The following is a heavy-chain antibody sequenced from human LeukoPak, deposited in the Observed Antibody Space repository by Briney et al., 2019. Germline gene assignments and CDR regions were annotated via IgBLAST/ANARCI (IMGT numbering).Heavy chain of an antibody. J-gene: IGHJ5*02. D-gene: IGHD3-3*01. CDR2: IWYDGSNK. Sequence: GRSLRLSCAASGFTFSSYGMHWVRQAPGKGLEWVAVIWYDGSNKYYADSVKGRFTISRDNSKNTLYLQMNSLRAEDTAVYYCARDGADFWSGYYRKNWFDPWGQGTLVTVSS. V-gene: IGHV3-33*01. CDR3: ARDGADFWSGYYRKNWFDP. CDR1: GFTFSSYG.